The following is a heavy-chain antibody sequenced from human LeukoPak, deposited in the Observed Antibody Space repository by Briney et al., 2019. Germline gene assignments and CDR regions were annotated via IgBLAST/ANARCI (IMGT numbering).Heavy chain of an antibody. J-gene: IGHJ4*02. CDR3: ARGRYSYGYVDY. CDR2: ISSSGNTI. CDR1: GFTLSTYS. Sequence: GGSLRLSCAASGFTLSTYSMNWVRQAPGKGLEWVSYISSSGNTIYYADSVKGRFTISRDNAKNSLYLQMNSLRAEDTSVYYCARGRYSYGYVDYWGQGTLVTVSS. V-gene: IGHV3-48*04. D-gene: IGHD5-18*01.